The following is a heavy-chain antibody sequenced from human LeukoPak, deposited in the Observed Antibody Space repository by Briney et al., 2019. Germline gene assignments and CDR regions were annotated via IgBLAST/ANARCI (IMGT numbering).Heavy chain of an antibody. CDR1: GYTFTSYD. J-gene: IGHJ5*02. Sequence: GASVKVSCKASGYTFTSYDINWVRQATGQGLEWMGWMNPNSGNTGYAQKFQGRVTMTRNTSISTAYMELSSLRSEDTAVYYCARDLGAYDFWSGAFDPWGQGTLVTVSS. CDR3: ARDLGAYDFWSGAFDP. V-gene: IGHV1-8*01. D-gene: IGHD3-3*01. CDR2: MNPNSGNT.